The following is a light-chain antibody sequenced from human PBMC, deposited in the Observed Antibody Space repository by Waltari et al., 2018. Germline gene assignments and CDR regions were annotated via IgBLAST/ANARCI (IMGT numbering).Light chain of an antibody. CDR3: SSYATSRTL. J-gene: IGLJ1*01. V-gene: IGLV2-14*01. CDR2: EVS. Sequence: QSALTQPASVSGSPGQSITISCTGTTSDIGSHNYVSWYQQQSGKAPKLLIYEVSHRPSGISDRFSGSKSDNTAFLTISSLQAEDESEYYCSSYATSRTLFGTGTQVTVL. CDR1: TSDIGSHNY.